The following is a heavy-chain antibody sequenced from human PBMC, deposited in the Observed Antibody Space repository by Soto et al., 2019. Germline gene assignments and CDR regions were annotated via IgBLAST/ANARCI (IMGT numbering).Heavy chain of an antibody. CDR2: INPKSGGT. D-gene: IGHD1-26*01. J-gene: IGHJ4*02. CDR3: ARDMAKGGGSAGFDY. V-gene: IGHV1-2*02. CDR1: GYTFTVYY. Sequence: ASVKVSCKASGYTFTVYYMHWVRQAPGQGLEWMGWINPKSGGTMYPQKFQGRVTMTWDTSISTAYMALTRLRSDDTAVYYCARDMAKGGGSAGFDYWGQGTLVTVS.